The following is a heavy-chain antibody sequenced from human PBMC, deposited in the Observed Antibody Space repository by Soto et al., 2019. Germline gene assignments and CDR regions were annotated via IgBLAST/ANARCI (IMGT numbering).Heavy chain of an antibody. CDR2: IYYSGST. CDR3: ARLAQNWFDP. V-gene: IGHV4-59*01. CDR1: GGSISSYY. J-gene: IGHJ5*02. Sequence: PSEPLSLTCTVSGGSISSYYWSWIRQPPGKGLEWIGYIYYSGSTDYNPSLKSRVTISVDTSKNQFSLKLSSVTAADTAVYYCARLAQNWFDPWGQGNLVHVSS.